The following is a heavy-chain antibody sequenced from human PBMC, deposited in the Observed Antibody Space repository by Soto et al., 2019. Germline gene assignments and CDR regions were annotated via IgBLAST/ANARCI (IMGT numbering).Heavy chain of an antibody. V-gene: IGHV4-39*01. CDR3: ARRFVPYLFDY. CDR2: IYYSGIT. CDR1: GGSISSSSYY. Sequence: SETLSLTCSVSGGSISSSSYYWGWIRQPPGRGLEWIGSIYYSGITYYNPSLKSRVTISVDTSKNQFSLKLSSVTAADTAVYYCARRFVPYLFDYWGQGTLVTVSS. J-gene: IGHJ4*02. D-gene: IGHD2-2*01.